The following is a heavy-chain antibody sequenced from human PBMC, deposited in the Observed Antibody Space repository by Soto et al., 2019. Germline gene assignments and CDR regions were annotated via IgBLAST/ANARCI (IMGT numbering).Heavy chain of an antibody. CDR2: IYYSGST. CDR1: GGSISSGGYY. D-gene: IGHD3-16*02. V-gene: IGHV4-31*03. CDR3: ASSGEGYYDYIWGSYRPNYFDY. Sequence: QEKLQESGPGLVKHSQTLSRTCTVSGGSISSGGYYWSWIRQHPGKGLEWIGYIYYSGSTYYNPSLKSRVTISVDTSKNQFSLKLSSVTAADTAMYYCASSGEGYYDYIWGSYRPNYFDYWGQGTLVTVSS. J-gene: IGHJ4*02.